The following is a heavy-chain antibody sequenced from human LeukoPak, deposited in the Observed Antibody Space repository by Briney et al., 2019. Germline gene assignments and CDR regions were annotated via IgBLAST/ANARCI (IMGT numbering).Heavy chain of an antibody. CDR3: ARVTGLRGYSYGFYDY. Sequence: GGSLRLSCSASGFTFSTYSMNWVRQAPGKGLEWVSSISSSSSNIYYTDSVKGRFTISRDNARNSLYLQMNSLRAEDTAVYYCARVTGLRGYSYGFYDYWGQGTLVTVSS. V-gene: IGHV3-21*01. J-gene: IGHJ4*02. D-gene: IGHD5-18*01. CDR1: GFTFSTYS. CDR2: ISSSSSNI.